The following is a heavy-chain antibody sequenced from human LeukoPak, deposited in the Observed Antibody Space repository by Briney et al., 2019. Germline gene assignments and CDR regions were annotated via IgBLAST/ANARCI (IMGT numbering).Heavy chain of an antibody. CDR3: ARDVVQSGPSLWESDYHYMDV. J-gene: IGHJ6*03. CDR2: ISSSGSTI. D-gene: IGHD1-26*01. Sequence: GGSLRLSCAASGFTFSDYYMSWIRQAPGKGLEWVSYISSSGSTIYYADSVKGRFTISRDNAKNSLYLQMNSLRAEDTAVYYCARDVVQSGPSLWESDYHYMDVWGKGTTVTVSS. CDR1: GFTFSDYY. V-gene: IGHV3-11*01.